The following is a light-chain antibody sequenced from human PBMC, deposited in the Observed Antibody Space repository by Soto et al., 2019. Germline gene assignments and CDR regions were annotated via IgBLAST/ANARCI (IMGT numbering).Light chain of an antibody. Sequence: EIVMTQSPATLSVSPGESATLSCRASQNIRSHLAWYQLRPGQAPRLLIYASSTRVTGIPARFSGSGSGTEFTLTISSLQSEDFALYFCQQYNVWPGWTFGQGTKVGVK. CDR3: QQYNVWPGWT. J-gene: IGKJ1*01. CDR1: QNIRSH. V-gene: IGKV3-15*01. CDR2: ASS.